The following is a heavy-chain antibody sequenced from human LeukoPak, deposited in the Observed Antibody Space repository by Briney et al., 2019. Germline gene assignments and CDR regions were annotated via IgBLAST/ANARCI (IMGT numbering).Heavy chain of an antibody. D-gene: IGHD3-9*01. J-gene: IGHJ4*02. CDR3: ARNYYEILTGYYHFDY. V-gene: IGHV4-59*01. CDR2: IYYSGST. Sequence: PSETLSLTCTVSGGSISSYYWSWIRQPPGKGLEWIGYIYYSGSTNYNPSLKSRVTISVDTSKNQFSLKLSSVTAADTAVYYCARNYYEILTGYYHFDYWGQGTLVTVSS. CDR1: GGSISSYY.